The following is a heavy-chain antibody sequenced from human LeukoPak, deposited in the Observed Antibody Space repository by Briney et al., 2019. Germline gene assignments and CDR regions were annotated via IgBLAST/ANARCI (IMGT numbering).Heavy chain of an antibody. CDR3: ARDSSSWYKAFDI. Sequence: SGGSLRLSCAASGFTFDDYDMSWVRQPPGKGLEWVSGINWNGGSTGYADSVKGRFTISRDNAKNSHYLQMNSLRAEDTAVYYCARDSSSWYKAFDIWGQGTMVTVSS. CDR1: GFTFDDYD. CDR2: INWNGGST. D-gene: IGHD6-13*01. V-gene: IGHV3-20*04. J-gene: IGHJ3*02.